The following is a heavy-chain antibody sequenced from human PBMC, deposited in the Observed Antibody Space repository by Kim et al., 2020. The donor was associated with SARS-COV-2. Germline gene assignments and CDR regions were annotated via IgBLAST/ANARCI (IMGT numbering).Heavy chain of an antibody. V-gene: IGHV4-59*13. Sequence: SETLSLTCTVSGGSISSYYWSWIRQPPGKGLEWIGYIYYSGSTNYNPSLKSRVTISVDTSKNQFSLKLSSVTAADTAVYYCARDLPDQQLAWDFWGQGTLVTVSS. CDR2: IYYSGST. D-gene: IGHD6-13*01. CDR3: ARDLPDQQLAWDF. J-gene: IGHJ4*02. CDR1: GGSISSYY.